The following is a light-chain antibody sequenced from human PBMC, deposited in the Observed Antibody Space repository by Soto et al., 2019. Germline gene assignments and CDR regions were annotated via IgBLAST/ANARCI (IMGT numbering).Light chain of an antibody. Sequence: DIQMTQSPSSLSASVGDRVTITCRASQSISSYLNWYQQKPGTAPKLLIYAASSLQSGVPSRFSGSGSGIDFTLTISSLQPEDFATYYCQQSDSTLATFGGGTKWEIK. J-gene: IGKJ4*01. V-gene: IGKV1-39*01. CDR1: QSISSY. CDR3: QQSDSTLAT. CDR2: AAS.